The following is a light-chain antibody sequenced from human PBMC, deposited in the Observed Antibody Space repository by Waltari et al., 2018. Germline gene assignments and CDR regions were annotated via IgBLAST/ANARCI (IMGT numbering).Light chain of an antibody. J-gene: IGLJ1*01. Sequence: QSGLNQPASVSGSPGQSITIPCTGSTSDINTYKYVSWFQQFPGQAPKLLIYDFNNRPSVVSNRFSCSKSGNTASLTISGLQGADEADYYCGAHTGMKILYVFGNWTRVNVL. CDR2: DFN. CDR1: TSDINTYKY. CDR3: GAHTGMKILYV. V-gene: IGLV2-14*03.